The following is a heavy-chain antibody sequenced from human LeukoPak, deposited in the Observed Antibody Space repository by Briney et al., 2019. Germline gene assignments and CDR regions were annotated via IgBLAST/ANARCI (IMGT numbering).Heavy chain of an antibody. CDR1: GFSFSIYA. D-gene: IGHD2-21*02. CDR2: IKNGSNDP. CDR3: ARGGHDFNPFYW. J-gene: IGHJ4*02. V-gene: IGHV3-23*01. Sequence: PGGSLRLSCAASGFSFSIYAMGWVRQAPGKGLEWVSSIKNGSNDPFYADSVKGRFTISRDNSKNTLFLQLSSLRAEDSAVYYCARGGHDFNPFYWWGQGTLVTVSS.